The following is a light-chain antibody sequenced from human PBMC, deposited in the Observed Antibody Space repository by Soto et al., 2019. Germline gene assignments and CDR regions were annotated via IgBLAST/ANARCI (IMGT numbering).Light chain of an antibody. CDR3: QHHFTWPPFA. V-gene: IGKV3-15*01. Sequence: IVMTQSPATLSVSPGDRATLSCRASQSVGSSLAWYQQKPGQAPRLLIYHASTRATAVPARFSGSGSGTEFTLALSSLQSEDFAVYYCQHHFTWPPFAFGPGTKLEI. CDR1: QSVGSS. J-gene: IGKJ2*01. CDR2: HAS.